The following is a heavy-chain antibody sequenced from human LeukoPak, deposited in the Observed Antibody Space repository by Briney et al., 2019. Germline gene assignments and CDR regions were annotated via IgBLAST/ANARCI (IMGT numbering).Heavy chain of an antibody. D-gene: IGHD6-19*01. V-gene: IGHV1-69*06. CDR1: GGTFSSYA. CDR3: ARGLSGPADGMDV. Sequence: ASVKVSCKASGGTFSSYAISWVRQAPGQGLEWMGGIIPIFGTANYAQKFQGRVTITADKSTSTAYMELSSLRSEDTAAYYCARGLSGPADGMDVWGKGTTVTVSS. J-gene: IGHJ6*04. CDR2: IIPIFGTA.